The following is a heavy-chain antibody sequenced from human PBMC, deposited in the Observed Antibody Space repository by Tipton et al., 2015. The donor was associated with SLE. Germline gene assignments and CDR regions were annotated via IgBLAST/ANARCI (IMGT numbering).Heavy chain of an antibody. J-gene: IGHJ3*01. CDR2: IYPGDSDT. Sequence: QLVQSGAEVKKPGKSPKISCRISGYTFTSYSISWVRQMPGKGLEWMGIIYPGDSDTIYSPSFEGQVTISDDKSSNSAYLQLTSLKASDSAIYYCARRLGSAFDVWGQGTMVTVSS. CDR1: GYTFTSYS. CDR3: ARRLGSAFDV. V-gene: IGHV5-51*03.